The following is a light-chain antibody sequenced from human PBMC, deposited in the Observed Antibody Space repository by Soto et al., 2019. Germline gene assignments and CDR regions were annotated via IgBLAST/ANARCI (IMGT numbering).Light chain of an antibody. CDR1: SSNIGSNT. J-gene: IGLJ1*01. V-gene: IGLV1-44*01. CDR3: AAWDDSLNGYV. CDR2: SNN. Sequence: QPVLTQPPSASGTPGQRVTISCSGSSSNIGSNTVNWYQQLPGTAPTLLIYSNNQRPSGVPDRFSGSKSGTSASLAISGLQSEDEDDYYCAAWDDSLNGYVFGTGTKLTVL.